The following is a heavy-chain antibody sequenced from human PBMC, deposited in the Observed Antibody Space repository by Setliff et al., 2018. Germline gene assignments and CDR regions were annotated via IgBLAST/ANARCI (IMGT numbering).Heavy chain of an antibody. CDR1: GFTFSSYN. Sequence: LRLSCAASGFTFSSYNMDWVRQAPGKGLQWVASISSAHHTNYAEAVKGRFTISRENTRNSLFLQMNSLRVEDAALYYCARATPDGYYHYTSGYVDHWGRGTLVTVS. D-gene: IGHD3-22*01. CDR3: ARATPDGYYHYTSGYVDH. CDR2: ISSAHHT. J-gene: IGHJ4*02. V-gene: IGHV3-21*01.